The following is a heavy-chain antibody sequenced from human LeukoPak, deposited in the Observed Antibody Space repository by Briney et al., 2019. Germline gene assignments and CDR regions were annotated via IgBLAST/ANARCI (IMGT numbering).Heavy chain of an antibody. J-gene: IGHJ5*02. Sequence: PSETLSLTCTVSGDSSTDYYWGWIRQPAGKGLEWIGRIHTSGSTNYNPSLKSRVTMSVDTSKNQFSLKLSSVTATDTAVYYCARGGPYCSGGGCYSRTSNWFDPWGQGTLVAVSS. CDR1: GDSSTDYY. CDR3: ARGGPYCSGGGCYSRTSNWFDP. CDR2: IHTSGST. V-gene: IGHV4-4*07. D-gene: IGHD2-15*01.